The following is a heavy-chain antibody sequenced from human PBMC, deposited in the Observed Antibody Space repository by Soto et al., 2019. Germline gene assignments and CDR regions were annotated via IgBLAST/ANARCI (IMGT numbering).Heavy chain of an antibody. CDR3: ATDLAPPTYYDFWSCSYRFFDY. Sequence: QVQLVESGGGVVQPGRSLRLSCAASGFTFSSYGMHWVRQAPGKGLEWVAVISYDGSNKYYADSVKGRFTISRDNSKSTLYLLMNSMRAEDTAVYYCATDLAPPTYYDFWSCSYRFFDYWGQGTLVTVSS. CDR1: GFTFSSYG. D-gene: IGHD3-3*01. CDR2: ISYDGSNK. J-gene: IGHJ4*02. V-gene: IGHV3-30*03.